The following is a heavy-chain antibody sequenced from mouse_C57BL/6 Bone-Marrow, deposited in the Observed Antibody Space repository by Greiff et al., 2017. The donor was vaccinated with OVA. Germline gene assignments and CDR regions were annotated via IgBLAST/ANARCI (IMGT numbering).Heavy chain of an antibody. V-gene: IGHV1-82*01. CDR3: ATITTVVFDY. J-gene: IGHJ2*01. CDR2: IYPGDGDT. CDR1: GYAFSSSW. Sequence: VQLQESGPELVKPGASVKISCKASGYAFSSSWMNWVKQRPGTGLEWIGRIYPGDGDTNYNGKFKGKATLTADKSSSTAYMQLSSLTSEDSAVYFCATITTVVFDYWGQGTTLTVSS. D-gene: IGHD1-1*01.